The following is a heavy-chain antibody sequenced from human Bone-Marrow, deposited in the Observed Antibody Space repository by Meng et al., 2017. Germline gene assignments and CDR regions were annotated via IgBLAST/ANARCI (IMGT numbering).Heavy chain of an antibody. J-gene: IGHJ5*02. CDR2: MNPNSGNT. V-gene: IGHV1-8*03. D-gene: IGHD3-9*01. CDR1: GYTFTSYD. Sequence: ASVKVSCKASGYTFTSYDINWVRQATGQGLEWMGWMNPNSGNTGYAQKFQGRVTITRNTSISTAYMELSNLRSEDTAVYYCARESGGHYDILTGYRAGDQYNWFDPWGQGTLVTVSS. CDR3: ARESGGHYDILTGYRAGDQYNWFDP.